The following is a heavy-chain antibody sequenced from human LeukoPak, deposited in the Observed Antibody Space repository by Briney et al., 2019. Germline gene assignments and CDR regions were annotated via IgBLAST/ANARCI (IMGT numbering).Heavy chain of an antibody. V-gene: IGHV4-34*01. CDR3: ARHLGIWFGEPHYYGMDV. J-gene: IGHJ6*02. Sequence: PSETLSLTCAVYGGSFSGYYWSWIRQPPGKGLEWIEEINHSGSTNYNPSLKSRVTISVDTSKNQFSLKLSSVTAADTAVYYCARHLGIWFGEPHYYGMDVWGQGTTVTVSS. CDR1: GGSFSGYY. CDR2: INHSGST. D-gene: IGHD3-10*01.